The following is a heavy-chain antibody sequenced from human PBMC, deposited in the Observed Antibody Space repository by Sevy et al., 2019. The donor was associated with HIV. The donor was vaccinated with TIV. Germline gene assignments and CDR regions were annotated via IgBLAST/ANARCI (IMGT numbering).Heavy chain of an antibody. CDR2: ISGSGGST. CDR3: SKDRVAAAGNGGYYYYYGMDV. D-gene: IGHD6-13*01. V-gene: IGHV3-23*01. J-gene: IGHJ6*02. CDR1: GFTFSSYA. Sequence: GGSLRLSCAASGFTFSSYAMSWVRQAPGKGLEWVSAISGSGGSTYYADSVKGRFTISRDNSKNPLYLQMNSLRAEDTAVYYCSKDRVAAAGNGGYYYYYGMDVWGQGTTVTVSS.